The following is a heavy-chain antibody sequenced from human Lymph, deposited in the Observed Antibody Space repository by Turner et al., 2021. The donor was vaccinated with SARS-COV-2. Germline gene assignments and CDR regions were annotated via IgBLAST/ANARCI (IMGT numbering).Heavy chain of an antibody. V-gene: IGHV4-30-4*01. J-gene: IGHJ4*02. D-gene: IGHD2-8*01. CDR1: GGSISSGDYY. Sequence: QVQLQESGPGLVKPSQPLSLTCTVSGGSISSGDYYWSWIRQPPGKGLEWIGYIDYSGSTYYNPSLKSRVTISVDTSKNQFSRKLSSVTAADTAVYYCARVVVLRRAYFDYWGQGTLVTVSS. CDR2: IDYSGST. CDR3: ARVVVLRRAYFDY.